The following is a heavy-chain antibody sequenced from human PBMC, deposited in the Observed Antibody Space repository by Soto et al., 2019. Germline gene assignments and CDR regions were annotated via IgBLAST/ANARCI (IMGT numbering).Heavy chain of an antibody. Sequence: EVHLVESGGGLAQPGGSLRLSCAASGFTLSSHWMHWVRQAPGKGLVWVSRINRDGSTINYDDSVRGRYTISRDNAKNTLSLQMNSLRAEDTAVYYCARVADCTYSSNCNGRAAFDMWGQGTMVTVSS. D-gene: IGHD6-13*01. J-gene: IGHJ3*02. CDR3: ARVADCTYSSNCNGRAAFDM. CDR2: INRDGSTI. CDR1: GFTLSSHW. V-gene: IGHV3-74*01.